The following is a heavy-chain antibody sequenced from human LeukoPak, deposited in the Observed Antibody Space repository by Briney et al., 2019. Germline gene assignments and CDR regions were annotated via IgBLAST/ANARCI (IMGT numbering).Heavy chain of an antibody. CDR3: ARGAGNTVSSRFFDY. CDR1: GFTVSSNY. Sequence: GGSLRLSCAASGFTVSSNYMNWVRQAPGKGLEWVSVIYGSGSTYYADSVKGRFTISRDNSKSTLYLQMNSLRPEDTAVYYCARGAGNTVSSRFFDYWGRGTLVTVSS. CDR2: IYGSGST. J-gene: IGHJ4*02. V-gene: IGHV3-53*01. D-gene: IGHD5/OR15-5a*01.